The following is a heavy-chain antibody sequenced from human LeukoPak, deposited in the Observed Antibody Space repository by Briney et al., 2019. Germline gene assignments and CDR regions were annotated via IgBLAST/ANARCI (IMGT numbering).Heavy chain of an antibody. Sequence: ASVKVSCTVSGYTLTDLSMHWVRQAPGKGLEWMGGFDPEDGKTIFSQKFQGRVTMTEDTSTDTAYMELSSLRSEDTAVYYCAKDGDIVVVVAATFDYWGQGTLVTVSS. D-gene: IGHD2-15*01. CDR3: AKDGDIVVVVAATFDY. V-gene: IGHV1-24*01. J-gene: IGHJ4*02. CDR1: GYTLTDLS. CDR2: FDPEDGKT.